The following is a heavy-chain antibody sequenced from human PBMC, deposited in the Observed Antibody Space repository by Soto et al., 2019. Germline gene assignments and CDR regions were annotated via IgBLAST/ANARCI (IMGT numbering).Heavy chain of an antibody. CDR3: AGHSSGVPGYYYGMDV. CDR2: IIPIFDTA. CDR1: GGTFSSYA. D-gene: IGHD3-22*01. V-gene: IGHV1-69*12. J-gene: IGHJ6*02. Sequence: QVQLVQSGAEVKKPGSSVKVSCKASGGTFSSYAISWVRQAPGQGLEWMGGIIPIFDTADYAQKFQGRVTIPADESTNTAYMELRSLRSEDTAVYYCAGHSSGVPGYYYGMDVWGQGTTVTVSS.